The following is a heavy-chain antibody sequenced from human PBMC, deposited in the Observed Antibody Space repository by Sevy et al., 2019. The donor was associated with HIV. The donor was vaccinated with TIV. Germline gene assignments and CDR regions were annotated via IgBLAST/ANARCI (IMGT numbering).Heavy chain of an antibody. Sequence: SETLSLTCTVSGGSISSYYWSWIRQPPGKGLEWIGYIYYSGSTNYNPSLKSRVTISVDTSKNQFSLKLSSVTAADTAVYYCARGPYGPANWFDPWGQGTLVTVSS. CDR2: IYYSGST. D-gene: IGHD4-17*01. CDR3: ARGPYGPANWFDP. V-gene: IGHV4-59*01. CDR1: GGSISSYY. J-gene: IGHJ5*02.